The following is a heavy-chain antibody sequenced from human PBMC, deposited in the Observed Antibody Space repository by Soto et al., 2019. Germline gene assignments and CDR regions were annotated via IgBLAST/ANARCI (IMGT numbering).Heavy chain of an antibody. J-gene: IGHJ6*02. CDR2: ISTYNGNT. D-gene: IGHD2-2*01. CDR3: ARANCSSTSCYLYYYYYGMDV. V-gene: IGHV1-18*01. CDR1: GYTFTSYG. Sequence: ASVKVSCKASGYTFTSYGISWVRQAPGQGLEWMGWISTYNGNTNYAQKLQGRVTMTTDTSTSTAYMELRSLRSDDTAVYYCARANCSSTSCYLYYYYYGMDVWGQGTTVTVSS.